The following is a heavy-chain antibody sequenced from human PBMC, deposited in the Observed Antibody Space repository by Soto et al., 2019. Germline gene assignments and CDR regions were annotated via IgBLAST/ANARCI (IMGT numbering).Heavy chain of an antibody. D-gene: IGHD1-7*01. CDR2: MSGSGAKT. V-gene: IGHV3-23*01. CDR1: GFTFAGYA. Sequence: EVQLLESGGGVVQPGGSLRLSCESSGFTFAGYAIKWVVEAPGTGLEWVSAMSGSGAKTFYAESVKGRFTISRDNSKNTVYLQMNRLRGDDTAIYFCAKDRGSENYGVLKDFEYWGQGTLVTVSS. J-gene: IGHJ4*02. CDR3: AKDRGSENYGVLKDFEY.